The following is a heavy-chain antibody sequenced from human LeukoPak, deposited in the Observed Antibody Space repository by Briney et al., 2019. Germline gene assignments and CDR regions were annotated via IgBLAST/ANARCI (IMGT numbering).Heavy chain of an antibody. CDR2: ISAYNGNT. CDR3: ARVFTINRQWLVHEVSDYFDY. CDR1: GYTFTSYG. D-gene: IGHD6-19*01. J-gene: IGHJ4*02. Sequence: ASVKVSCKASGYTFTSYGISWVRQAPGQGLEWMGWISAYNGNTNYAQKLQGRVTMTTDTSTSTAYMELRSLRSDDTAVYYCARVFTINRQWLVHEVSDYFDYWGQGTLVTVSS. V-gene: IGHV1-18*01.